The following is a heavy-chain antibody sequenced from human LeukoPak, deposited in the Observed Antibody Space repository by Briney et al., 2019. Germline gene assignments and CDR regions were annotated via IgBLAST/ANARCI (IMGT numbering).Heavy chain of an antibody. Sequence: GGSLRLSCAASGFTFSSYAMHWVRQAPGKGLEWVALISYDGSNKYYADSVKGRFTISRDNSKNTLYLQMNSLKTEDTAVYYCTTDWTYYYDSSGYYHFDYWGQGTLVTVSS. CDR1: GFTFSSYA. J-gene: IGHJ4*02. D-gene: IGHD3-22*01. CDR3: TTDWTYYYDSSGYYHFDY. V-gene: IGHV3-30*03. CDR2: ISYDGSNK.